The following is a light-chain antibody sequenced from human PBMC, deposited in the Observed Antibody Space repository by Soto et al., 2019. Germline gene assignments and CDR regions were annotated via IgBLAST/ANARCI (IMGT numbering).Light chain of an antibody. V-gene: IGLV2-14*01. CDR2: DVY. Sequence: QSALTQPASVSGSPGQSITISCTGTSSDVGGFNYVSWYQQHPGKAPKLLIFDVYSRPSGISNRFSGSKSGNTASLTISGLQAEDEADYYCSSYTTSSSYVFGAGTNVTVL. CDR3: SSYTTSSSYV. CDR1: SSDVGGFNY. J-gene: IGLJ1*01.